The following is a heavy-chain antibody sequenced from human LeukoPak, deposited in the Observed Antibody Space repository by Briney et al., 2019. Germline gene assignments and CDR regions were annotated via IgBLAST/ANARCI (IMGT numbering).Heavy chain of an antibody. V-gene: IGHV3-48*03. Sequence: GGSLRLSCAASGXTFSDYKMHWVRQAPGKGREWVSYLTSTGNTIDYADSVEGRFTISRDNAKNSLYLQMNSLRAEDTAVYFCAREGSSDCHFDYWGQGTLVTVSS. CDR2: LTSTGNTI. CDR1: GXTFSDYK. D-gene: IGHD6-19*01. J-gene: IGHJ4*02. CDR3: AREGSSDCHFDY.